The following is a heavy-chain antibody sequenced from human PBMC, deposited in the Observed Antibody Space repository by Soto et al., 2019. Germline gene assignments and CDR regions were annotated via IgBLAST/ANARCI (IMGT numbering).Heavy chain of an antibody. CDR3: ARHYGYYSHYMDV. V-gene: IGHV4-31*03. CDR1: GDSITSAGYY. Sequence: SETLSLTCTVSGDSITSAGYYWSWIRQHPGKGLEWFGYMYHSGTTYYNPSLSSRVTISVDTSNNQLSLKLSSVTAADTAVFYCARHYGYYSHYMDVWTKGTTVTVSS. D-gene: IGHD3-16*01. CDR2: MYHSGTT. J-gene: IGHJ6*03.